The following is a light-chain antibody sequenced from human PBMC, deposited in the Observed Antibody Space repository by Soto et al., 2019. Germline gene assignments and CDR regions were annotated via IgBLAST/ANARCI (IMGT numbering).Light chain of an antibody. CDR1: SSNVGGNY. J-gene: IGLJ3*02. V-gene: IGLV1-47*01. CDR3: AAWDDSLRGHV. CDR2: RND. Sequence: QSVLTQSPSASGTPGQRVTISCSGSSSNVGGNYVYWYQQFPGTAPKLLIYRNDQRPSGVPDRFSGSKSGTSASLAISGLRSDDEADYHCAAWDDSLRGHVFGGGTKVTAL.